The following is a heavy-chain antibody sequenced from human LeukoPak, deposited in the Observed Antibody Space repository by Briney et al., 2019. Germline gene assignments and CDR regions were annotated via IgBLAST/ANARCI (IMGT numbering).Heavy chain of an antibody. V-gene: IGHV4-30-4*08. CDR3: AYSSSWENTPFDY. Sequence: SETLSLTCTVSGGSISNGDHYWSWIRQHPGKGLEWIGHIYYSGSTYYNPSLKSRGIISVDTSKNQFSLKLSSVTAADTAVYYCAYSSSWENTPFDYWGQGTLVTVSS. CDR2: IYYSGST. J-gene: IGHJ4*02. CDR1: GGSISNGDHY. D-gene: IGHD6-13*01.